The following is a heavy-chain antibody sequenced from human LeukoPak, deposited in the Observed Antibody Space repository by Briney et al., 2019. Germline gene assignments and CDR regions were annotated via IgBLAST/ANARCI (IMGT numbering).Heavy chain of an antibody. V-gene: IGHV3-30*02. J-gene: IGHJ4*02. CDR2: IWYDGRDK. CDR3: AKDPYSYGSYFDY. CDR1: GFTFSGCG. D-gene: IGHD5-18*01. Sequence: GRSLRLSCAASGFTFSGCGMHWVRQAPGKGLEWVAFIWYDGRDKYYTDSVKGRFTISRDNSKNTLYLQMNSLRAEDTAMYYCAKDPYSYGSYFDYWGQGTLVTVSS.